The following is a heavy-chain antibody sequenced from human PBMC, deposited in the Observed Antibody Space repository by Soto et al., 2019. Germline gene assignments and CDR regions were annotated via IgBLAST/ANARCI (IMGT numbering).Heavy chain of an antibody. D-gene: IGHD2-2*02. CDR1: GFTFSSYS. CDR3: ARVWAPYTYGMDV. V-gene: IGHV3-21*01. J-gene: IGHJ6*02. Sequence: KPGGSLRLSCAASGFTFSSYSMNWVRQAPGKGLEWVSSISSSSSYIYYADSVKGRFTISRDNAKNSLYLQMNSLRAEDTAVYYCARVWAPYTYGMDVWGQGTTVTVSS. CDR2: ISSSSSYI.